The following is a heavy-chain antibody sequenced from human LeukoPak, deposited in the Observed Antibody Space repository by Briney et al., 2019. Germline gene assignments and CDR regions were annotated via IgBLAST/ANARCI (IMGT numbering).Heavy chain of an antibody. CDR2: ISYDGSHK. CDR3: ARDTPGSYYYYGMDV. D-gene: IGHD3-10*01. V-gene: IGHV3-30-3*01. CDR1: RFTFSYYA. Sequence: PGRSLRLSCAASRFTFSYYAMHWVRQAPGKGLEWVAIISYDGSHKSYADSVRGRFTISRDNSRNTLYLQMNSLRAEDTAVYYCARDTPGSYYYYGMDVWGQGTTVTVSS. J-gene: IGHJ6*02.